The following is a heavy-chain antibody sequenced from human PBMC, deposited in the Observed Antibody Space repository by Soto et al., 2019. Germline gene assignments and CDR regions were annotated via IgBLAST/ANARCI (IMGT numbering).Heavy chain of an antibody. J-gene: IGHJ4*02. CDR3: ALPGIGGTKSPHHFAY. CDR1: GLSLRTSGVG. D-gene: IGHD1-26*01. Sequence: QITLKESGPTLVKPTQTLTLTCAFSGLSLRTSGVGVAWIRQPPGKALEWLALFYWDDDKRFSPSLKSRLTITKDPPKTQVVLTLINMDLVDTGTYYCALPGIGGTKSPHHFAYWGQGTLVTVSS. CDR2: FYWDDDK. V-gene: IGHV2-5*02.